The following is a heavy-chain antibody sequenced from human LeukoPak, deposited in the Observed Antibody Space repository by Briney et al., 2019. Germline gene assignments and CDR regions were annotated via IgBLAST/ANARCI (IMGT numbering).Heavy chain of an antibody. CDR1: GLTFSSYG. Sequence: GGSLRLSCAASGLTFSSYGFHWVRQSPGKGLEWVAVISNHGSNRYYADSVKGRFTISRDNSENTVFLQMNSLRPEDTALYYCAGKPYNVGTYYNNWFDPWGLGTLVTVPS. CDR3: AGKPYNVGTYYNNWFDP. J-gene: IGHJ5*02. CDR2: ISNHGSNR. D-gene: IGHD3-10*01. V-gene: IGHV3-30*02.